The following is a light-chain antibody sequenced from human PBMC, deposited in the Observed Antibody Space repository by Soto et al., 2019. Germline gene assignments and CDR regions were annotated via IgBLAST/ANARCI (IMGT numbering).Light chain of an antibody. CDR1: QAIRNE. CDR3: QQSYSIPVWT. J-gene: IGKJ1*01. V-gene: IGKV1-6*01. CDR2: AAS. Sequence: AIQMTQSPSSLSASVGDRVTITCRASQAIRNELGWYQQKPGKAPKLLIYAASSLQSGVPSRFSGSGSGTDFTLTISSLQPEDFATYYCQQSYSIPVWTFGHGTKVDIK.